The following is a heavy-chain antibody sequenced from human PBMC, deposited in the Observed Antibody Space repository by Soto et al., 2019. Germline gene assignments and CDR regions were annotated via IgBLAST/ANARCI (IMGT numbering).Heavy chain of an antibody. Sequence: PGGSLRLSCAASGFTFSSYAMSWVRQAPGKGLEWVSAISGSGGSTYYADSVKGRFTISRDSSKNTLYLQMNSLRAEDTAVYYCAKDSGYYYDSSGYFKDWFDPWGQGTLVTVSS. CDR1: GFTFSSYA. V-gene: IGHV3-23*01. CDR3: AKDSGYYYDSSGYFKDWFDP. CDR2: ISGSGGST. D-gene: IGHD3-22*01. J-gene: IGHJ5*02.